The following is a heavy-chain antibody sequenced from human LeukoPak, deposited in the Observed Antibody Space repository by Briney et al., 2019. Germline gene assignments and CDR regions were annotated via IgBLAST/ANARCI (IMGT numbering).Heavy chain of an antibody. D-gene: IGHD6-13*01. J-gene: IGHJ4*02. CDR1: GGSVSSGGYY. CDR2: IYYSGNT. CDR3: ARVIAAAGTDY. Sequence: SQTLSLTCTVSGGSVSSGGYYWSWIRQHPGKGREWIGYIYYSGNTYYNPSLKSRVTISVDTSKNQFSLKLSSVTAADTAVYYCARVIAAAGTDYWGQGTLVTVSS. V-gene: IGHV4-31*03.